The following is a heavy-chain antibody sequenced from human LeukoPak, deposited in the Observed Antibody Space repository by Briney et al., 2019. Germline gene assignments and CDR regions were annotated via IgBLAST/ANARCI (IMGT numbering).Heavy chain of an antibody. D-gene: IGHD3-22*01. CDR2: ISGSGGST. CDR1: GFAFSSYA. CDR3: AKDGASVVPRRCDY. J-gene: IGHJ4*02. Sequence: GGSLRLSCAASGFAFSSYAMSWVRQAPGKGLEWVSAISGSGGSTYYADSVEGRFSISRDNSKNTLYLQVNSLRAEDTAVYYCAKDGASVVPRRCDYWGQGTLVTVSS. V-gene: IGHV3-23*01.